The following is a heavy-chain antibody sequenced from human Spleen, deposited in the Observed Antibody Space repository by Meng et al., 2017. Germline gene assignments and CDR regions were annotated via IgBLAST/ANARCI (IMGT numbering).Heavy chain of an antibody. CDR3: ANRAAPELLWFGELLAFDY. V-gene: IGHV3-9*01. J-gene: IGHJ4*02. D-gene: IGHD3-10*01. CDR2: ISWNSGRI. CDR1: GFTFNDYA. Sequence: SLKISCAASGFTFNDYAMHWVRQAPGKGLEWVSGISWNSGRIAYADSVKGRFTISRDNAKNSLYLQMNSLRAEDTAVYYCANRAAPELLWFGELLAFDYWGQGTLVTVSS.